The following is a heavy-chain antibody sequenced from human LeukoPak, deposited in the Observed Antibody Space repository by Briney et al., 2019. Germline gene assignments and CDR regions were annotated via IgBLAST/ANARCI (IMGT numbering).Heavy chain of an antibody. CDR2: INHSGST. CDR3: AGGRGVPAAKWWQQLVRVYFDY. CDR1: GGSFSGYY. D-gene: IGHD2-2*01. J-gene: IGHJ4*02. V-gene: IGHV4-34*01. Sequence: SETLSLTCAVYGGSFSGYYWSWIRQPPGKGLEWIGEINHSGSTNYNPSLKSRVTISVDTSKNQFSLKLSSVTAADTAVYYCAGGRGVPAAKWWQQLVRVYFDYWGQGTLVTVSS.